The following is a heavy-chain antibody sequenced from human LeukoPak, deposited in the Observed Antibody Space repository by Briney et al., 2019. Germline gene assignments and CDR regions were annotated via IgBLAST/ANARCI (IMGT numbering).Heavy chain of an antibody. CDR1: GGSISSSSYY. CDR3: ARADPDYYYYMDV. J-gene: IGHJ6*03. V-gene: IGHV4-39*07. D-gene: IGHD1-14*01. Sequence: SETLSLTCTASGGSISSSSYYWGWIRQPPGKGLEWIGSIYYSGSTYYNPSLKSRVTISVDTSKNQFSLKLSSVTAADTAVYYCARADPDYYYYMDVWGKGTTVTVSS. CDR2: IYYSGST.